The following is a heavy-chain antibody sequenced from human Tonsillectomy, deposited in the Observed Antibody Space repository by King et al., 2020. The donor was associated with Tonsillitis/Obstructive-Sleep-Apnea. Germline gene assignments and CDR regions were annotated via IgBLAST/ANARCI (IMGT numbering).Heavy chain of an antibody. D-gene: IGHD3-3*01. J-gene: IGHJ4*02. CDR3: ARSTMFGVVITPLYFDY. CDR2: INHSGSS. Sequence: VQLQQWGAGLLKPSETLSLTCAVYGGSFSGYYWSWIRQPPGKGLEWIGEINHSGSSSYNPSLESRVTMSVDTSKNQFSLNLSSVTAADTAVYYCARSTMFGVVITPLYFDYWGQGTLVTVSS. V-gene: IGHV4-34*01. CDR1: GGSFSGYY.